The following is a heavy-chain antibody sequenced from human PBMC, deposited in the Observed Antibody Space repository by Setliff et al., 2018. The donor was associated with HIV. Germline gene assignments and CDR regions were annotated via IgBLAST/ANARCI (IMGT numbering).Heavy chain of an antibody. J-gene: IGHJ4*02. Sequence: PGGSLRLSCAASGFTFNTYGMHWVRQAPGKGLEWVARIRNKKNGGTTYYAAPVEGRFTISRDDSKNTLSLQMNSLKTEDTAIYYCTTDLGSGRFSWNNNWGQGTLVTVSS. CDR2: IRNKKNGGTT. V-gene: IGHV3-15*01. D-gene: IGHD1-26*01. CDR3: TTDLGSGRFSWNNN. CDR1: GFTFNTYG.